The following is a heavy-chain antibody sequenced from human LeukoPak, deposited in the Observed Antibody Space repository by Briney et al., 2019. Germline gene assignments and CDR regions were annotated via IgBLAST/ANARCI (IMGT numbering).Heavy chain of an antibody. CDR2: ISAYNGNT. J-gene: IGHJ4*02. CDR1: GYTFTSYG. Sequence: ALVKVSCKASGYTFTSYGISWVRQAPGQGLEWMGWISAYNGNTNYAQKLQGRVTMTTDTSTSTAYMELRSLRSDDTAVYYCARDGLMVRGVSPIDYWGQGTLVSVSS. CDR3: ARDGLMVRGVSPIDY. D-gene: IGHD3-10*01. V-gene: IGHV1-18*01.